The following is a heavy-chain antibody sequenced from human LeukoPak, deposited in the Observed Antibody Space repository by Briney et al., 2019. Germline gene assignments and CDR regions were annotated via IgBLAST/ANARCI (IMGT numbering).Heavy chain of an antibody. D-gene: IGHD3-3*01. CDR2: ISAYNGNT. Sequence: ASVKVSCKASGYTFTSYGISWVRRAPGQGLEWMGWISAYNGNTNYAQKLQGRVTMTTDTSTSTAYMELRSLRSDDTAVYYCARAGDDFWSGYYVDWGQGTLVTVSS. CDR3: ARAGDDFWSGYYVD. J-gene: IGHJ4*02. V-gene: IGHV1-18*01. CDR1: GYTFTSYG.